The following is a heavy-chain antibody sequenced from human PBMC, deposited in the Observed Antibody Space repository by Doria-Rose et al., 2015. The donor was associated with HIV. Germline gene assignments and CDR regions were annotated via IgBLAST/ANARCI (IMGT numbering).Heavy chain of an antibody. CDR1: GGSISSSNW. V-gene: IGHV4-4*02. CDR2: IYHSGNT. CDR3: ARDLGIQLWLGY. Sequence: VQLVESGPGLVKPSGTLSLTCAVSGGSISSSNWWSWVRQPPGKGLEWIGQIYHSGNTNYNPSLKSRVTISADKSKNQFSLKLTSGTAADTAVYYCARDLGIQLWLGYWGQGTLVTVSS. D-gene: IGHD5-18*01. J-gene: IGHJ4*02.